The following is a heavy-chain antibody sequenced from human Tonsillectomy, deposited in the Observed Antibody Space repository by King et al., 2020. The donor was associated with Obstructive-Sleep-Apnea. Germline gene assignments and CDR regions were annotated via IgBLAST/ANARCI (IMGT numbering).Heavy chain of an antibody. CDR2: IYTSGST. CDR1: GGSMSSFY. Sequence: QLQESGPGLVKPSETLSLTCSVSGGSMSSFYWSWIRQAAGKGLEWIGRIYTSGSTNYNPSLKSRVTLSVDTSNNQISLKLSSVTAADTAGYYCAREESAYYGAGPMDVWGQGTTVTVSS. V-gene: IGHV4-4*07. J-gene: IGHJ6*02. D-gene: IGHD3-10*01. CDR3: AREESAYYGAGPMDV.